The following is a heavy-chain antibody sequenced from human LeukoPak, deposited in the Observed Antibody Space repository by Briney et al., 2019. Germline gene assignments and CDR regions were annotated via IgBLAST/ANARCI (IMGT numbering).Heavy chain of an antibody. CDR1: GFNFSSYS. CDR3: ARESSGYFY. Sequence: GGSLRLSCAASGFNFSSYSMSWVRQAPGKGLEWVSSISSSSSFRYYADSVKGRFTISRDNAKNSLYLQMNSLRAEDTAVYYCARESSGYFYWGQGTLVTVSS. V-gene: IGHV3-21*01. D-gene: IGHD3-22*01. J-gene: IGHJ4*02. CDR2: ISSSSSFR.